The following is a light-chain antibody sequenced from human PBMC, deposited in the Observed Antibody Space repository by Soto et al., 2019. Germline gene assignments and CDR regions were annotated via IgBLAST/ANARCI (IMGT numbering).Light chain of an antibody. CDR2: DAS. CDR3: QKCGSSPGT. CDR1: QSVSTNF. J-gene: IGKJ2*02. V-gene: IGKV3-20*01. Sequence: EIVLTQSPGPLSLSPGERATPSCRAIQSVSTNFLAWYQKKPGQSPKLLISDASSRAAGIPDRFSGSGSGTDCTLTISRLEPEDFALYSCQKCGSSPGTFGRGTKLEIK.